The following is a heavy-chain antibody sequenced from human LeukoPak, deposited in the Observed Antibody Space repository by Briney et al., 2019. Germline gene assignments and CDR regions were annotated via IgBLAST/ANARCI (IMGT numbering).Heavy chain of an antibody. CDR3: AKGRYTVTTDPLVDY. D-gene: IGHD4-17*01. J-gene: IGHJ4*02. CDR1: GFTFDDYA. Sequence: GGSLRLSCAASGFTFDDYAMHWVRQAPGKGLEWVSGISWNSGSIGYADSVKGRFTISRDNAKNSLYLQMNSLRAEDTALYYCAKGRYTVTTDPLVDYWGQGTLVTVSS. CDR2: ISWNSGSI. V-gene: IGHV3-9*01.